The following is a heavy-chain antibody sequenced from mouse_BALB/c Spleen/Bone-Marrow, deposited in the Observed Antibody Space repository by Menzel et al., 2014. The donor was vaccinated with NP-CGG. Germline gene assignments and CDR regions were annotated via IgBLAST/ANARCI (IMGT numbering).Heavy chain of an antibody. V-gene: IGHV1-9*01. D-gene: IGHD4-1*01. CDR2: ILPGSGST. CDR1: GYTFSSYW. J-gene: IGHJ3*01. Sequence: VQLQQSGAELMKPGASVTISCKATGYTFSSYWIEWVKQRPGHGLEWIGEILPGSGSTNYNEKFKGKATFTADTSSNTAYMQLSSLTSEDSAVYYCARWVPYWEFAYWGQGTLVTVSA. CDR3: ARWVPYWEFAY.